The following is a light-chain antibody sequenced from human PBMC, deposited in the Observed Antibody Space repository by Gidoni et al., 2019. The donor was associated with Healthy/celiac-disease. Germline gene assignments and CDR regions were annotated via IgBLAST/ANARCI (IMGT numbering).Light chain of an antibody. CDR3: QQYNNWPPWT. CDR2: GSS. J-gene: IGKJ1*01. CDR1: QSVSSN. V-gene: IGKV3-15*01. Sequence: EIVMTQSPATLSVSPGERATLSCGASQSVSSNFAWSQQNPGQAHQLLIYGSSTRSTGIPATFSGSGSLTEFTLTISSLQSEDFAVYYCQQYNNWPPWTFGQXTKVEIK.